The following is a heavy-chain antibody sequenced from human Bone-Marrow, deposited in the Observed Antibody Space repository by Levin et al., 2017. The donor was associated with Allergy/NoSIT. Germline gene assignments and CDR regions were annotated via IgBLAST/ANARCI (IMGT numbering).Heavy chain of an antibody. Sequence: GGSLRLSCAASGFTFSSYGMHWVRQAPGKGLEWVAVIWYDGSNKYYADSVKGRFTISRDNSKNTLYLQMNSLRAEDTAVYYCAREHTAKGGIYFDYWGQGTLVTVSS. CDR3: AREHTAKGGIYFDY. CDR2: IWYDGSNK. V-gene: IGHV3-33*01. D-gene: IGHD5-18*01. J-gene: IGHJ4*02. CDR1: GFTFSSYG.